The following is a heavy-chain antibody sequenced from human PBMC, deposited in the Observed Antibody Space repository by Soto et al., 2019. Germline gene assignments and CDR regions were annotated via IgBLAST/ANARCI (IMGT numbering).Heavy chain of an antibody. V-gene: IGHV4-4*02. CDR3: ARDSSPVCSSTSCYGAY. D-gene: IGHD2-2*01. CDR2: IYHSGST. J-gene: IGHJ4*02. Sequence: SETLSLTCAVSGGSISSNNWWSWVRQPPGKGLEWIGEIYHSGSTNYNPSLKSRVTISVDRSKNQFSLNLSSVTAADTAVYYCARDSSPVCSSTSCYGAYWGQGTLVTVSS. CDR1: GGSISSNNW.